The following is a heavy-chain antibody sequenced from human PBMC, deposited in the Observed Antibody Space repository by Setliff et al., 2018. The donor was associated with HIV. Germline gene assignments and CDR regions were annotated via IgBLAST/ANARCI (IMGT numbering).Heavy chain of an antibody. D-gene: IGHD3-16*01. V-gene: IGHV3-7*01. J-gene: IGHJ3*02. CDR3: VKGGMTNAAFNI. CDR2: IKQDGSEK. Sequence: GSLRLSCAASGFTFSNAWMSWVRQAPGKGLEWVANIKQDGSEKYYVDSVKGRFTISRDNSKNTLYLRMNSLRLEDTALYYCVKGGMTNAAFNIWGPGTMVTVSS. CDR1: GFTFSNAW.